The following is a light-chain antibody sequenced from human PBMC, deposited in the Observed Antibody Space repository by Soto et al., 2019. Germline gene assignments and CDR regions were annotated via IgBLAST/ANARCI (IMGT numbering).Light chain of an antibody. CDR3: QHYNEWPLT. V-gene: IGKV3-15*01. CDR1: QTVKNN. Sequence: IVLTQSPATLSVSPGEKATLSCRASQTVKNNLAWYQQIPGQAPRLLVYFASTRAAGVPARFSGSGSGTECSLTISSLQSEDFALYYCQHYNEWPLTFGGGTKVETK. J-gene: IGKJ4*01. CDR2: FAS.